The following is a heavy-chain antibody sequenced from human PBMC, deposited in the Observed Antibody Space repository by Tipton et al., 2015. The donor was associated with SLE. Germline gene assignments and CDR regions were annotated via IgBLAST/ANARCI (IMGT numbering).Heavy chain of an antibody. CDR2: INANGRTI. CDR3: ARGGAARPDY. D-gene: IGHD6-6*01. V-gene: IGHV3-48*01. Sequence: SLRLSCAAAGFSFSSFGMNWVRQGPGKGLEWVSYINANGRTINYADSVKGRFTISRDHARNSLYLQMNSLTADDTAVYYCARGGAARPDYWGQGTLVTVSS. J-gene: IGHJ4*02. CDR1: GFSFSSFG.